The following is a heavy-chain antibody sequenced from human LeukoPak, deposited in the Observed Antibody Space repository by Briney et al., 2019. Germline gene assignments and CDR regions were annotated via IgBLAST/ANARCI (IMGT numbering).Heavy chain of an antibody. D-gene: IGHD4-23*01. CDR3: ARLIRWPYYYGIDV. CDR1: GYTFTSYG. J-gene: IGHJ6*02. V-gene: IGHV1-18*01. Sequence: ASVKVSCKASGYTFTSYGITWVRQAPGQGLEWMGWINANNGNTNYAQNLQGRVTMTTDTSATTVYMELRSLTSDDTAVYYCARLIRWPYYYGIDVWGQGTTVTVSS. CDR2: INANNGNT.